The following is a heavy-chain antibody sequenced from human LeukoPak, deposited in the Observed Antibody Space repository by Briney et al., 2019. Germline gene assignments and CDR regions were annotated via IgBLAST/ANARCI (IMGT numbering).Heavy chain of an antibody. J-gene: IGHJ4*02. Sequence: GGSLRLSCAASGFTFSSYAMNWVRQAPGKGLGWVSIISDSGANTYYADSVRGRFTISRDNSKNTLYLQMNSLRAEDTAVYYCARGGSYTYYFDYWGQGTLVTVSS. CDR2: ISDSGANT. CDR3: ARGGSYTYYFDY. D-gene: IGHD1-26*01. V-gene: IGHV3-23*01. CDR1: GFTFSSYA.